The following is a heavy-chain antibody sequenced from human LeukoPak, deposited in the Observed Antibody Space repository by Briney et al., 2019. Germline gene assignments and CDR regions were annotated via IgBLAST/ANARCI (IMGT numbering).Heavy chain of an antibody. J-gene: IGHJ4*02. CDR1: GGSISSSNW. CDR2: IYPSGST. D-gene: IGHD3-10*01. V-gene: IGHV4-4*02. CDR3: ARVGENYYGGRIFDY. Sequence: SSGTLSLTCAVSGGSISSSNWWSWVRQPPGKGLEWIGGIYPSGSTNYNPSLKSRVTISVDKSKNQFSLKLSSVTAADTAVYYCARVGENYYGGRIFDYWGQGTLVTVSS.